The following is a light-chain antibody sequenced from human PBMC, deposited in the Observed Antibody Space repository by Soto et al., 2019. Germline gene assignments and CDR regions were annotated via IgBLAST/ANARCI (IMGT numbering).Light chain of an antibody. CDR3: QQYNNWPPT. V-gene: IGKV3-15*01. CDR2: GAS. J-gene: IGKJ1*01. Sequence: EIVMTQSPATRSVSPGERATLSCRASQSVSSKLVWYQQKPGQAPRLLIYGASTRATGIPARFSGSGSGTEFTLTISSLQSEDFAVYHCQQYNNWPPTFGQGTRVEIK. CDR1: QSVSSK.